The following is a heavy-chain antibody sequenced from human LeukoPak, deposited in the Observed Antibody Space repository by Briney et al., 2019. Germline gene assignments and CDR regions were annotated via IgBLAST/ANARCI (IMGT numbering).Heavy chain of an antibody. CDR2: IYYSGST. J-gene: IGHJ4*02. CDR3: ARLYCSGGSCYSGLGSADY. D-gene: IGHD2-15*01. CDR1: GGSISSGGYY. V-gene: IGHV4-31*03. Sequence: SGTLSLTCTVSGGSISSGGYYWSWIRQHPGKGLEWIGYIYYSGSTYYNPSLKSRVTISVDTSKNQFSLKLNSVTAADTAMYYCARLYCSGGSCYSGLGSADYWGQGTLVTVAS.